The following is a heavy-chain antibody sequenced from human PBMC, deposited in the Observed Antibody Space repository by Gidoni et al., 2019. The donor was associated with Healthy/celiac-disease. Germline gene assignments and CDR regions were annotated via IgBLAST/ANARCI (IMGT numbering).Heavy chain of an antibody. CDR1: GFSLSPTGVG. Sequence: QITLKESGPTLVKPTQTLTLTCTFSGFSLSPTGVGVGWIRHPPGKALEWLALIYWDDDKRYSPSLKSRLTITKDTSKNQVVLTMTNMDPVDTATYYCAHSTWDIVATIGVVVVAGGSDAFDIWGQGTMVTVSS. CDR2: IYWDDDK. D-gene: IGHD5-12*01. V-gene: IGHV2-5*02. CDR3: AHSTWDIVATIGVVVVAGGSDAFDI. J-gene: IGHJ3*02.